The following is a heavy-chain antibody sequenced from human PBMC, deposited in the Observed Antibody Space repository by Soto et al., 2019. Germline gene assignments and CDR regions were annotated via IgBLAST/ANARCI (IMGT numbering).Heavy chain of an antibody. CDR1: GFTFSGSA. Sequence: EVQLVESGGGLVQPGGSLKLSCAASGFTFSGSAMHWVRQASGKGLEWVGRIRSKANSYATAYAASVKGRCTISRDDSKNTAYLQMNSLNTEDTAVYYGTSSGWSDYWGQGTLVTVSS. J-gene: IGHJ4*02. CDR2: IRSKANSYAT. CDR3: TSSGWSDY. V-gene: IGHV3-73*01. D-gene: IGHD6-25*01.